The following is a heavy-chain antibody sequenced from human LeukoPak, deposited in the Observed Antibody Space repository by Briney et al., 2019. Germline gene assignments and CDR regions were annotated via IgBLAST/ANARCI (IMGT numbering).Heavy chain of an antibody. J-gene: IGHJ3*02. CDR3: ARGDSGYDNDAFDI. CDR2: IYYSGST. V-gene: IGHV4-59*01. Sequence: SETLSLTCTVSGGSISSYYWSWLRQPPGKGLEWIGYIYYSGSTNYNPSLKSRVTISVDTSKNQLSLKLSSVTAADTAVYYCARGDSGYDNDAFDIWGQGTMVTVSS. D-gene: IGHD5-12*01. CDR1: GGSISSYY.